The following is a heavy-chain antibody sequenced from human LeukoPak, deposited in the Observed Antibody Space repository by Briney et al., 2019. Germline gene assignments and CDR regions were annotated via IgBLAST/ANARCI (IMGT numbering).Heavy chain of an antibody. J-gene: IGHJ4*02. Sequence: GGSPRLSCAASGFTFSNYAMSWVRQAPGKGLEWVSAITGSGGNTYYADSVKGRFTISRDNSKNTVFLQMNSLRADDTAVYYCAKWGDYDVLTGYYVSDYWGQGTLVTVSS. V-gene: IGHV3-23*01. CDR1: GFTFSNYA. D-gene: IGHD3-9*01. CDR3: AKWGDYDVLTGYYVSDY. CDR2: ITGSGGNT.